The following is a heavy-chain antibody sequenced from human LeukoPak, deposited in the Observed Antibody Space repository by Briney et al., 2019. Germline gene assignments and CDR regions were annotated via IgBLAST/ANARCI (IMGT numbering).Heavy chain of an antibody. CDR2: ISSSSSYI. V-gene: IGHV3-21*01. J-gene: IGHJ4*02. D-gene: IGHD6-19*01. Sequence: GGSLRLSCAASGFTFSSYSMNWVRQAPGKGLEWVSSISSSSSYIYYADSVKGRFTISRDNAKNSLYLQMNSLRAEDTAVYYCARTRYSNGWYIDYWGQGTLVTVSS. CDR1: GFTFSSYS. CDR3: ARTRYSNGWYIDY.